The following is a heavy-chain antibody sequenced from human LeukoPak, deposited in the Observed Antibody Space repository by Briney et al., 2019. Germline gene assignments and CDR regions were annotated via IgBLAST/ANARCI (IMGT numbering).Heavy chain of an antibody. Sequence: PSETLSLTCTVSGGSISSYYWSWIRQPPGKGLEWIGYIYYSGSTNYNPSLKSRVTISVDTSKNQFSLKLSSVTAADTAVYYCARTIFGVVNNAFDIWGQGTMVTVSS. CDR1: GGSISSYY. CDR3: ARTIFGVVNNAFDI. V-gene: IGHV4-59*01. J-gene: IGHJ3*02. CDR2: IYYSGST. D-gene: IGHD3-3*01.